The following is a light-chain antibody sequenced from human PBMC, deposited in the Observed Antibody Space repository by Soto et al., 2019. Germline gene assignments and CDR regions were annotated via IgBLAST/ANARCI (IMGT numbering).Light chain of an antibody. CDR3: QTWTTGFSVV. J-gene: IGLJ2*01. V-gene: IGLV4-69*01. Sequence: QPVLTQSPSASASLGASVKLTCTLTSGHSSYAIAWHQQQPEKGPRYLMKVNSDGSHNKGDGIPDRFSGFSSGAERYPTISNLQSEDEADYYCQTWTTGFSVVFGVGTKLTVL. CDR2: VNSDGSH. CDR1: SGHSSYA.